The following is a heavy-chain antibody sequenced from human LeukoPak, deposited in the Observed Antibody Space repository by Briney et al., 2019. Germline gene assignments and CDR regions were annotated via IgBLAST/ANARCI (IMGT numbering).Heavy chain of an antibody. V-gene: IGHV3-74*01. Sequence: GGSLRLSCAASGFTFSSYWMNWVRQAPGKGLMWVSHINTDGTTTTYADSVRGRFTVSRDNAKNTLYLEMSRLRAEDTAVYFCTRDSAYMFDYWGQGTQVAVSS. CDR3: TRDSAYMFDY. CDR1: GFTFSSYW. J-gene: IGHJ4*02. CDR2: INTDGTTT. D-gene: IGHD5-12*01.